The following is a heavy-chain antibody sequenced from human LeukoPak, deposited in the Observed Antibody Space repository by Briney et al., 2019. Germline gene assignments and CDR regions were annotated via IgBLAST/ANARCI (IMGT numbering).Heavy chain of an antibody. D-gene: IGHD2-21*02. CDR3: ARDMGAYCGGDCYSNWFDP. CDR2: IYYSGST. V-gene: IGHV4-39*07. CDR1: GGSISSSSYY. Sequence: SETLSLTCTVSGGSISSSSYYWGWIRQPPGKGLEWIGSIYYSGSTYYNPSLKSRVTISVDTSKNQFSLKLSSVTAADTAVYYCARDMGAYCGGDCYSNWFDPWGQGTLVTVSS. J-gene: IGHJ5*02.